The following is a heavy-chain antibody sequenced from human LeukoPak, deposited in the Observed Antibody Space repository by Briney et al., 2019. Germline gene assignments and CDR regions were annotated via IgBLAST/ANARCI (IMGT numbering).Heavy chain of an antibody. CDR3: AGAPNWSYFDY. CDR1: GGSLSSHY. Sequence: SETLSLTCTVSGGSLSSHYWSWFRQSLGKGLEWIGNIYYSGSTNYNPSLKSRVTISVDTPKNQFSLKLSSVTTADAALYYCAGAPNWSYFDYWGQGTLVTVSS. V-gene: IGHV4-59*11. J-gene: IGHJ4*02. D-gene: IGHD1-20*01. CDR2: IYYSGST.